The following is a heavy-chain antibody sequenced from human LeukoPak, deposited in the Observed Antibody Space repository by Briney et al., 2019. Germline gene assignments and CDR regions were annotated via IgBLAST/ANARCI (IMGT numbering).Heavy chain of an antibody. V-gene: IGHV1-69*05. CDR3: ARGRVGANDYFDY. J-gene: IGHJ4*02. CDR1: GGTFSSYA. D-gene: IGHD1-26*01. Sequence: SVKVSCKASGGTFSSYAISWVRQAPGQGLEWMGGIIPIFGTTNYAQKFQGRVTITTDESTSTAYMELSSLRSEDTAVYYCARGRVGANDYFDYWGQGTLVTVSS. CDR2: IIPIFGTT.